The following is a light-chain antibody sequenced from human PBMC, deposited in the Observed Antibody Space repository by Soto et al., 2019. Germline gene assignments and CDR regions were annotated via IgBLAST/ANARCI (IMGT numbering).Light chain of an antibody. CDR2: ENN. Sequence: QSALTQPPSVSEAPGQRVTISCTGSSSNIGAGYEAHWYQQVPGTAPKLLIYENNNRPSGVPDRFSGSKSGTSASLAITGLQAEDEAEYYCQSYDSSLSGYVFGTGTKVTV. CDR3: QSYDSSLSGYV. J-gene: IGLJ1*01. V-gene: IGLV1-40*01. CDR1: SSNIGAGYE.